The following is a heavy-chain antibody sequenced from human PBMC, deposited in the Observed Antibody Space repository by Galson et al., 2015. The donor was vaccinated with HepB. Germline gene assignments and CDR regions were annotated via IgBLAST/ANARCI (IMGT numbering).Heavy chain of an antibody. Sequence: SGAEVTKPGESLKISCKGSGYSFTSSWIGWVRQMPGKGLEWMGIIYPGDSDTRYSPSFKCQVIISADKAIRPAYLQWSSLKASDTAMYYCARLRGGNRSWALDYWGQGTLVTVSS. CDR3: ARLRGGNRSWALDY. CDR1: GYSFTSSW. CDR2: IYPGDSDT. D-gene: IGHD6-13*01. J-gene: IGHJ4*02. V-gene: IGHV5-51*03.